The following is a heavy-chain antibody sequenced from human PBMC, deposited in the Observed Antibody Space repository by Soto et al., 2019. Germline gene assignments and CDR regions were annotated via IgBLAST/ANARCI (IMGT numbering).Heavy chain of an antibody. CDR1: GDSVSSNSAG. CDR2: TYYKSKWNN. Sequence: SETLSLTCVLSGDSVSSNSAGWNWIRQSPSRGLEWLGRTYYKSKWNNDYALSVKSRITINPDTSKNQFSLHLYSVTPEDAAVYYCTGITWFRGMDVWGQGTPVTVSS. D-gene: IGHD3-10*01. J-gene: IGHJ6*02. CDR3: TGITWFRGMDV. V-gene: IGHV6-1*01.